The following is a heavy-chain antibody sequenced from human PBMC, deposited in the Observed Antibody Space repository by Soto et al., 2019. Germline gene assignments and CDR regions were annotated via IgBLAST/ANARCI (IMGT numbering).Heavy chain of an antibody. Sequence: PWWSLRLSCSASVFTFSSYAMHWFRQAPGKGLEWVAVISYDGSNKYYADSVKGRFTISRDNSKNTLYLQMNSLRAEDTAVYYCASLLVGCTNGVCYNIRENDAFDIWGQGTMVTVSS. CDR3: ASLLVGCTNGVCYNIRENDAFDI. CDR1: VFTFSSYA. V-gene: IGHV3-30-3*01. D-gene: IGHD2-8*01. J-gene: IGHJ3*02. CDR2: ISYDGSNK.